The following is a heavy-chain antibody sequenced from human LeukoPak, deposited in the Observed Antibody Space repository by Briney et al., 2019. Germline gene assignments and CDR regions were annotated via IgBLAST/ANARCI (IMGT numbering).Heavy chain of an antibody. CDR2: IYYSGST. CDR1: GGSISSYY. V-gene: IGHV4-59*01. CDR3: ARSSGSGSYFDY. Sequence: SETLSLTCTVSGGSISSYYWSWIRQPPGKGLEWIGYIYYSGSTNYNPSLKSRVTISVDTSKNQFSLKLSSVTAADTAVYYCARSSGSGSYFDYWGQGTLVTVSS. D-gene: IGHD3-10*01. J-gene: IGHJ4*02.